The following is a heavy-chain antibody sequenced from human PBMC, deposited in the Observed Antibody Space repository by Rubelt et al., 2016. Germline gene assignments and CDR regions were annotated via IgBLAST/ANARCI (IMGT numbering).Heavy chain of an antibody. CDR3: ARKDYYYGMDV. Sequence: TFSTYAMHWVRQASGKGLEWVSGIGTAGDTSYPGSVKGRFTISRENAKSSLYLQMNSLSAGDTAVYYCARKDYYYGMDVWGQGTTVTVSS. V-gene: IGHV3-13*01. CDR2: IGTAGDT. J-gene: IGHJ6*02. CDR1: TFSTYA.